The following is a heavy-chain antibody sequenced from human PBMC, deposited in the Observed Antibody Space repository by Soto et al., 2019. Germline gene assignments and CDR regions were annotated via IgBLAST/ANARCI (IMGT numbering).Heavy chain of an antibody. V-gene: IGHV1-2*04. CDR1: GYTFTGYY. D-gene: IGHD1-26*01. J-gene: IGHJ6*02. CDR2: INPNSGGT. CDR3: ARVWDPASLYGMDV. Sequence: QVPLVQSGAEVKKPGASVKVSCKASGYTFTGYYMHWVRQAPGQGLEWMGWINPNSGGTNYAQKFQGWVTMTRDTSISTAYMELSRLRSDDTAVYYCARVWDPASLYGMDVWGQGTTVTVSS.